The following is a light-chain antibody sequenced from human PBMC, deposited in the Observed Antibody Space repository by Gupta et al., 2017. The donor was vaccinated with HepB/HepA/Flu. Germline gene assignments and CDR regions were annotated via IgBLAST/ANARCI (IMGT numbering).Light chain of an antibody. V-gene: IGKV1-12*01. Sequence: DIQMTQSPSSVSASVGDRVTITCRASQAISRWLAWYQQRPGTAPKLLIYAASTLQSGVPSRFSGSGSGTDFSLTITSLQPEDFATYFCQQADNFPPTFGQGTRLE. CDR2: AAS. J-gene: IGKJ5*01. CDR1: QAISRW. CDR3: QQADNFPPT.